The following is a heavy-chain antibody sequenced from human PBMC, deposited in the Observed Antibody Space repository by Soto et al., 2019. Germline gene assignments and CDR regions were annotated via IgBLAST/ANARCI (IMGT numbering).Heavy chain of an antibody. CDR3: AGVLEIVPAAMQYFDY. CDR1: GGTFSSYA. J-gene: IGHJ4*02. CDR2: IIPIFGTA. D-gene: IGHD2-2*01. Sequence: SVKVSCKASGGTFSSYAISWVRQAPGQGLEWMGGIIPIFGTANYAQKFQGRVTITADESTGTAYMELSSLRSEDTAVYYCAGVLEIVPAAMQYFDYWGQGTLVTVSS. V-gene: IGHV1-69*13.